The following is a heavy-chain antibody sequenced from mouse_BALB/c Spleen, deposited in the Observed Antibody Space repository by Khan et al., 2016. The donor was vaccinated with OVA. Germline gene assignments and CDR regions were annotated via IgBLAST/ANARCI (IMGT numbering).Heavy chain of an antibody. J-gene: IGHJ2*01. V-gene: IGHV1-77*01. Sequence: QVQLQQSGTELARPGASVKLSCKASGYTFTDYYITWVKQRTGQGLEWIGEIYPGSGNTYYNEKFRGKATLTADKSSNTAYMQLSSLTSEDSAVYFCARMVTTSLDYWGQGTTLTVSS. CDR2: IYPGSGNT. CDR3: ARMVTTSLDY. CDR1: GYTFTDYY. D-gene: IGHD2-3*01.